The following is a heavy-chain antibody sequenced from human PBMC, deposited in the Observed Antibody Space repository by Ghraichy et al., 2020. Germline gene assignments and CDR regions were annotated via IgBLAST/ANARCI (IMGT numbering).Heavy chain of an antibody. Sequence: SQNLSLTCTVSGDSISSYYWSWIRQSAGKGLEWIGRIYTSGSTNYNPSLESRITMSVDTSKNQFSLKLSSVTAADTAVYYCARDGHDCSGGNCYSDGFDYWGQGTLVTVSS. CDR3: ARDGHDCSGGNCYSDGFDY. D-gene: IGHD2-15*01. J-gene: IGHJ4*02. CDR1: GDSISSYY. CDR2: IYTSGST. V-gene: IGHV4-4*07.